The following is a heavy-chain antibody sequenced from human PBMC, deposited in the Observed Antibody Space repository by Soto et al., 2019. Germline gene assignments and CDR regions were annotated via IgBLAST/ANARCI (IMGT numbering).Heavy chain of an antibody. CDR1: GGSFSGCY. D-gene: IGHD4-4*01. Sequence: QVQLQQWGAGLLKPSDTLSLTCAVYGGSFSGCYWTWIRRPPGKGLEWIGEINDRGSTNYNPSLSSRVTISVDTSRNQFSLRLNSVTAADTAVYYCARLEITTSDTFDIWGQGTMVTVSS. CDR3: ARLEITTSDTFDI. CDR2: INDRGST. J-gene: IGHJ3*02. V-gene: IGHV4-34*01.